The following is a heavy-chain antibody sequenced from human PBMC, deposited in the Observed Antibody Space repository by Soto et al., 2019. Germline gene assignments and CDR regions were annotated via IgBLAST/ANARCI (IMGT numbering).Heavy chain of an antibody. CDR2: IDTSGNT. CDR1: GGSISYYY. CDR3: ARGGQDFWSGPFDY. D-gene: IGHD3-3*01. V-gene: IGHV4-4*07. Sequence: SETLSLTCSVSGGSISYYYCNWIRQPAGKGLEWIGRIDTSGNTNYNPSLKSRVTMSVDTSKNQFSLKVTSVTAADTAVYYCARGGQDFWSGPFDYWGQGALVTVSS. J-gene: IGHJ4*02.